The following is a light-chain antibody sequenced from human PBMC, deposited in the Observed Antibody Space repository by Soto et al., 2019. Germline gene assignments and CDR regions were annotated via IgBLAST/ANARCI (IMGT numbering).Light chain of an antibody. J-gene: IGKJ1*01. CDR3: QQYENWPWT. CDR1: QNINNN. CDR2: AAS. V-gene: IGKV3-15*01. Sequence: EIVMTQSPVTLSVSPGERATLSCRASQNINNNLDWYQQKACQGPRLLIYAASTSATRISARFSRSGSGTEFPITISRPQSEDFAAYYCQQYENWPWTFGQGTKVEIK.